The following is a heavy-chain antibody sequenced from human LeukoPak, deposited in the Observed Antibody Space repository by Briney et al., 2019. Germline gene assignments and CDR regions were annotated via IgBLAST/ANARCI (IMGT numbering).Heavy chain of an antibody. D-gene: IGHD6-13*01. CDR1: GFTFSSYE. J-gene: IGHJ5*02. V-gene: IGHV3-48*02. Sequence: GGSLRLSCAAYGFTFSSYEMNWVRQAPGKGLEWIAYINDNSSPIYYADSVKGRFTISRDNAKNSVFLQMNSLRDEDTAVYYCAKLTVGGAASVLTSWGQGTLVTVSS. CDR2: INDNSSPI. CDR3: AKLTVGGAASVLTS.